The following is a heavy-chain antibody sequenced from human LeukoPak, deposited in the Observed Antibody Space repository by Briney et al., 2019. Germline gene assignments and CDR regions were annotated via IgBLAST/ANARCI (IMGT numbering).Heavy chain of an antibody. CDR2: IRSKTNSYAT. CDR1: GSTFSGSA. CDR3: TRYSLAGLDY. V-gene: IGHV3-73*01. Sequence: PGGSLRLSCAASGSTFSGSAMHWVRQASGKGLEWVGRIRSKTNSYATAYAASVKGRFTISRDDSKNTAYLQMNSLKTEDTAVYYCTRYSLAGLDYWGQGTLVTVSS. D-gene: IGHD2-15*01. J-gene: IGHJ4*02.